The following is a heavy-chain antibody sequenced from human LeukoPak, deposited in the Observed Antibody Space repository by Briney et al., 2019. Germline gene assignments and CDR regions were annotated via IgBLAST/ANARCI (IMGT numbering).Heavy chain of an antibody. CDR1: GGSISSSSYY. V-gene: IGHV3-7*01. CDR3: ARALYNRGWYPDYFDS. CDR2: IKRDGSDN. Sequence: ETLSLTCTVSGGSISSSSYYWGWIRQAPGKGLEWVANIKRDGSDNYYVGSVEGRFTISRDNAKNSLYLQMSSPRAEDTAIYYCARALYNRGWYPDYFDSWGQGTLVTVSA. D-gene: IGHD6-19*01. J-gene: IGHJ4*02.